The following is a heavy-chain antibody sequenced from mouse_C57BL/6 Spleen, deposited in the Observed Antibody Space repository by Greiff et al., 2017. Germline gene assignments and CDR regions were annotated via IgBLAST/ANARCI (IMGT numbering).Heavy chain of an antibody. J-gene: IGHJ1*03. CDR3: AREITTVVAKGWYFDV. Sequence: VQLQQSGTELVKPGASVKLSCKASGYTFTSYWMHWVKQRPGQGLEWIGNINPSNGGTNYNEKFKSKATLTVDKSSSTAYMQLSSLTSEDSAVYYCAREITTVVAKGWYFDVWGTGTTVTVSS. V-gene: IGHV1-53*01. CDR1: GYTFTSYW. CDR2: INPSNGGT. D-gene: IGHD1-1*01.